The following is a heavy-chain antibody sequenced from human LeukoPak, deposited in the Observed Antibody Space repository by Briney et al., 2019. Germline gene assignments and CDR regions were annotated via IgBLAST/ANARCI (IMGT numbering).Heavy chain of an antibody. Sequence: SETLSLTCTVSGGSISSSSYYWGWIRQPPGKGLEWIGSIYYSGYTYYKPSLKSRVTISVDTSKNQFSLKLSSVTAADTAVYYCARDRRPSSSGMDVWGKGTTVTVSS. CDR2: IYYSGYT. D-gene: IGHD1-1*01. V-gene: IGHV4-39*07. J-gene: IGHJ6*04. CDR1: GGSISSSSYY. CDR3: ARDRRPSSSGMDV.